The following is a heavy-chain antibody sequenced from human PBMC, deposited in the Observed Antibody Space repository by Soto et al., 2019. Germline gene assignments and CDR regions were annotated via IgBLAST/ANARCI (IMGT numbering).Heavy chain of an antibody. CDR1: GFTVSAYE. Sequence: RGGSLRLSCAASGFTVSAYEMNWVRQAPGKGLEWISYIRGGGSPIYYAESVKGRFTVSRDDAKKSLYLQMTSLGVEDTAIYYCATKMFGTTYFSNWGQGTLVTVSS. V-gene: IGHV3-48*03. D-gene: IGHD1-7*01. CDR3: ATKMFGTTYFSN. CDR2: IRGGGSPI. J-gene: IGHJ4*02.